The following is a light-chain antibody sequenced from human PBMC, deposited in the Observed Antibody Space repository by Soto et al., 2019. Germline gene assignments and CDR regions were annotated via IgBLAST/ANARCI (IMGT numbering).Light chain of an antibody. J-gene: IGKJ4*01. CDR3: QQSYRTLT. V-gene: IGKV1-39*01. Sequence: DIQMTQSPSSLSASVGDRVSITCRASQSISSYLNWYQQRAGKAPKLLIYAASSLHSGVPSRFSGSGSGTEFTLTISSLQPEDFATYYCQQSYRTLTFGGGTKLEIK. CDR1: QSISSY. CDR2: AAS.